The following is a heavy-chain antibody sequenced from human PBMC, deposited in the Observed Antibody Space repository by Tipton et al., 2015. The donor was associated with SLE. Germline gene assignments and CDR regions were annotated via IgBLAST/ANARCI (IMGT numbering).Heavy chain of an antibody. D-gene: IGHD2-2*01. CDR2: IYTSGST. CDR1: GGSISNNSYY. J-gene: IGHJ4*02. Sequence: LRLSCTVSGGSISNNSYYWSWIRQPAGKGLEWIGRIYTSGSTNYNPSLKSRVTISVHTSKNQFSLKLTSVTAADTAVYYCARGFRSITCLDYWGQGTLVTVSS. CDR3: ARGFRSITCLDY. V-gene: IGHV4-61*02.